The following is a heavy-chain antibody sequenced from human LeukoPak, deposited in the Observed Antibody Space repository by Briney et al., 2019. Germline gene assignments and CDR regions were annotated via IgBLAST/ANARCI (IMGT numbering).Heavy chain of an antibody. J-gene: IGHJ1*01. CDR3: ARGRWDVRFQN. Sequence: SGTLSLTCAVYGGSFSDNYWSWIRQPPGEGLEWIGEINHSGGTNYNPSLKSRVTISQDTSKNQFFLKLYFVTAADTVVYYCARGRWDVRFQNWGQGTLVTVSS. D-gene: IGHD4-23*01. V-gene: IGHV4-34*01. CDR1: GGSFSDNY. CDR2: INHSGGT.